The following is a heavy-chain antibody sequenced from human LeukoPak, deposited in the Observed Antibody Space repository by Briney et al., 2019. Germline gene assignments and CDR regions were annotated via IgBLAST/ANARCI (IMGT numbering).Heavy chain of an antibody. CDR3: AREGGIPRDGFDM. J-gene: IGHJ3*02. D-gene: IGHD2-15*01. Sequence: GGSLTLSCAVYGLSFGSHWMHWVRQPPGKGRVWVSRINSDGSSTSYADSVKGRFTISRENAKNTLYLQMNSLRAEDAAVYYCAREGGIPRDGFDMWGQGTMVTVSS. V-gene: IGHV3-74*01. CDR2: INSDGSST. CDR1: GLSFGSHW.